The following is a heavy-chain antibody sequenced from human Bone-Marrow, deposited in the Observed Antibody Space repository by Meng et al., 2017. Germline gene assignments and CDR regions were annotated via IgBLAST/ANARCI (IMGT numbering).Heavy chain of an antibody. CDR2: IYYSGRT. CDR1: GGSISSYF. D-gene: IGHD2-2*01. J-gene: IGHJ4*02. Sequence: QVQLQESGPGLVKASETLSLTFPGSGGSISSYFWSWIRHPRGKGLEWIGYIYYSGRTNYNPSLKSRVTISADTSKNQFSLKLNSVTASDTAVYYCARETISGIVVVPAAITSWGQGTLVTVSS. V-gene: IGHV4-59*12. CDR3: ARETISGIVVVPAAITS.